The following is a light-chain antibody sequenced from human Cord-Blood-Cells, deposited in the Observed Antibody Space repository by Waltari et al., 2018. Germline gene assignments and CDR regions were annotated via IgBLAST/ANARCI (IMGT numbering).Light chain of an antibody. CDR3: QQYNSYSHT. CDR1: QSISSW. Sequence: DIQMTQSPSTLSASVGDRVTITGRASQSISSWLAWYQQKPGTATKLLIYKASSLESGVPSRFSGSGSGTEFTLTISSLQPDDFATYYCQQYNSYSHTFGQGTKLEIK. J-gene: IGKJ2*01. V-gene: IGKV1-5*03. CDR2: KAS.